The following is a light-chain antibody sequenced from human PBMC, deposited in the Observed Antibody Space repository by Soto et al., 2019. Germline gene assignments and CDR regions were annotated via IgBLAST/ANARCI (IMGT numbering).Light chain of an antibody. CDR1: SSDVGGYNY. V-gene: IGLV2-14*01. Sequence: QSVLTQPASVSGSPGQSITISCTGTSSDVGGYNYVSWYQQHPGKAPKLMIYDVSNRPSGVSNRFSGSKSGNTASLTTAGLHAEDEADYYCSSSTRSSTLYVVFGGGTKLTVL. CDR2: DVS. CDR3: SSSTRSSTLYVV. J-gene: IGLJ2*01.